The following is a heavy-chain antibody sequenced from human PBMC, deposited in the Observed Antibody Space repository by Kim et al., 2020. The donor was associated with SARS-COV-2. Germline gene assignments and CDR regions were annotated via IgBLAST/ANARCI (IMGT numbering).Heavy chain of an antibody. CDR2: INHSGST. CDR1: GGSFSGYY. CDR3: ARGTYMVLMVYAPTGFDP. V-gene: IGHV4-34*01. J-gene: IGHJ5*02. D-gene: IGHD2-8*01. Sequence: SETLSLTCAVYGGSFSGYYWSWIRQPPGKGLEWIGEINHSGSTNYNPSLKSRVTISVDTSKNQFSLKLSSVTASDTAVYYFARGTYMVLMVYAPTGFDP.